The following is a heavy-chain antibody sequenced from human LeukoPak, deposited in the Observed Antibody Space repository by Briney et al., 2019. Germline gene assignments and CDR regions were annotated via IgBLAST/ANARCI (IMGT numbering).Heavy chain of an antibody. CDR3: ARDEVTMVRGLISYYYYMDV. CDR1: GASISSYY. D-gene: IGHD3-10*01. CDR2: VDTSGST. Sequence: SETLSLTCTVSGASISSYYWNWIRQTAAKGLEWIGRVDTSGSTNYNPSLKSRATISLDKSKKQFSLKLNSVTAADTAVYYCARDEVTMVRGLISYYYYMDVWGKGTTVTVSS. J-gene: IGHJ6*03. V-gene: IGHV4-4*07.